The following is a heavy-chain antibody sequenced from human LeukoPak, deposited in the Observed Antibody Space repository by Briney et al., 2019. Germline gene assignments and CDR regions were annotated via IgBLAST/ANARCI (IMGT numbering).Heavy chain of an antibody. CDR2: IYYSGST. V-gene: IGHV4-59*01. CDR3: ARGYGSGSYFVY. J-gene: IGHJ4*02. CDR1: GGSISSYY. D-gene: IGHD3-10*01. Sequence: SETLSLTCTVSGGSISSYYWSWIRQPPGKGLEWIGYIYYSGSTKYNPSLKSRVTISIDTSKNQFSLKLSSVTAADTAVYYCARGYGSGSYFVYWGQGTLVTVSS.